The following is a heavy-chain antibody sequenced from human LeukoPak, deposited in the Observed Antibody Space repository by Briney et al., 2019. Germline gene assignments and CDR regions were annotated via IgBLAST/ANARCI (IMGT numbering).Heavy chain of an antibody. CDR3: ARGDPEITMIVVVTHGAFDI. V-gene: IGHV4-34*01. D-gene: IGHD3-22*01. J-gene: IGHJ3*02. CDR2: INHSRST. Sequence: PSETLSLTCAVYGGSFSGYYWSWIRQPPGKGLEWIGEINHSRSTNYNPSLKSRVTISVDTSKNQFSLKLSSVTAADTAVYYCARGDPEITMIVVVTHGAFDIWGQGTMVTVSS. CDR1: GGSFSGYY.